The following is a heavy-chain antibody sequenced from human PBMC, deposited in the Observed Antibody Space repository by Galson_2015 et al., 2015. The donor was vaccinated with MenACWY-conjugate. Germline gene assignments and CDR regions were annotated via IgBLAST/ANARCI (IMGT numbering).Heavy chain of an antibody. V-gene: IGHV3-74*01. J-gene: IGHJ5*02. CDR2: INSDGSST. Sequence: SLILSCAASGFTFSSYWMHWVRQGPGKGLVWVSRINSDGSSTNYADSVKGRFTISRDNAKNTLYLQMNSLRAEDTAVYYCARGGQGLAAAEDNWFDPWGQGTLVTVSS. CDR1: GFTFSSYW. D-gene: IGHD6-13*01. CDR3: ARGGQGLAAAEDNWFDP.